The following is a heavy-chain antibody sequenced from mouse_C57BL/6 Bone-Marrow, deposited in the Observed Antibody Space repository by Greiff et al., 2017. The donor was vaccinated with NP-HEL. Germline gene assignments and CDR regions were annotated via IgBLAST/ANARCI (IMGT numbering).Heavy chain of an antibody. V-gene: IGHV1-55*01. D-gene: IGHD1-1*01. Sequence: QVQLQQPGAELVKPGASVKMSCKASGYTFTSYWITWVKQRPGQGLEWIGDIYPGSGSTNYNEKFKSKATLTVDTSSSTAYMQLSSLTSEDSAVYYCARRGDYSYYFDCWGQGTTLTVSS. CDR3: ARRGDYSYYFDC. CDR1: GYTFTSYW. J-gene: IGHJ2*01. CDR2: IYPGSGST.